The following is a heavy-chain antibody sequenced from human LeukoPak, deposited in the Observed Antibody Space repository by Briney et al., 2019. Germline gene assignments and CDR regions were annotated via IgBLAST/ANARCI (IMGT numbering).Heavy chain of an antibody. CDR1: GFTFSSYS. D-gene: IGHD6-6*01. V-gene: IGHV3-48*01. J-gene: IGHJ4*02. CDR2: ISSSSSTT. Sequence: GGSLRLSCAASGFTFSSYSMNWVRQAPGKGLEWVSYISSSSSTTYYADSVKGRFTISRDNAKNSLYLQMNSLRAEDTAVAYCAREGYGYSSASNFDYWGQGTLVTVS. CDR3: AREGYGYSSASNFDY.